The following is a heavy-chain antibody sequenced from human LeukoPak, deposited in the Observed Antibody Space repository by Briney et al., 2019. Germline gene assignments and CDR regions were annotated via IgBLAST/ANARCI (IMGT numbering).Heavy chain of an antibody. CDR2: INHSGST. J-gene: IGHJ4*02. Sequence: PSETLSLTCAVYGGSFSGYYWSWIRQPPGKGLEWIGEINHSGSTNYNPSLKSRVTISVDTSKNQFSLKLSSVTAADTAVYYCARAGAVAGIGHYYFDYWGQGTLVTVSS. V-gene: IGHV4-34*01. CDR1: GGSFSGYY. CDR3: ARAGAVAGIGHYYFDY. D-gene: IGHD6-19*01.